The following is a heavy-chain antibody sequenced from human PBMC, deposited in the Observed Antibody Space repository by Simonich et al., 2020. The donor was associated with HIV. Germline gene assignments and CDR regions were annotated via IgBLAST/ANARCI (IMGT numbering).Heavy chain of an antibody. CDR3: ARDFRRYNWNYDAFDI. V-gene: IGHV3-48*01. CDR2: IRSRSTNI. CDR1: GFTFSGYS. Sequence: EVQLVESGGGLVQPGGSLTLSCAASGFTFSGYSMIWVRQAPGKGMEWNSYIRSRSTNIYYAASLKGRFTISRDNAKNSLYLQMNSLRVEDTAVYYCARDFRRYNWNYDAFDIWGRGTMVTVSS. J-gene: IGHJ3*02. D-gene: IGHD1-7*01.